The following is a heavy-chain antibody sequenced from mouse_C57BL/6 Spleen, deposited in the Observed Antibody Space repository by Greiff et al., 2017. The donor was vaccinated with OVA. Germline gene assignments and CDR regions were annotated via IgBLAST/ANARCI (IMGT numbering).Heavy chain of an antibody. J-gene: IGHJ4*01. V-gene: IGHV1-82*01. D-gene: IGHD2-12*01. CDR2: IYPGDGDT. Sequence: QVQLQQSGPELVKPGASLKISCKASGYAFSSSWMNWVQQSPGKGLEWIGRIYPGDGDTNYNGKFKGKATLTANKSSSTAYMQLSRLTSEDSAVYFSAREGYYTDYYALDCWGQGTSVTVS. CDR3: AREGYYTDYYALDC. CDR1: GYAFSSSW.